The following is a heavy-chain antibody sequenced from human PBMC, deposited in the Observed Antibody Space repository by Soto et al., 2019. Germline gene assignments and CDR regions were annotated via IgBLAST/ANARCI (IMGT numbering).Heavy chain of an antibody. D-gene: IGHD2-21*01. CDR3: STIIVATARARFDP. CDR1: GFTFSRYS. CDR2: IKSNPDGGTT. J-gene: IGHJ5*02. V-gene: IGHV3-15*07. Sequence: GGSLRLSCAASGFTFSRYSMNWVRQAPGKGLEWVGRIKSNPDGGTTGYAASVKGRFAISRDDPQNTLFLQMSSLKTEDTAVYYCSTIIVATARARFDPWGQGTLVTVSS.